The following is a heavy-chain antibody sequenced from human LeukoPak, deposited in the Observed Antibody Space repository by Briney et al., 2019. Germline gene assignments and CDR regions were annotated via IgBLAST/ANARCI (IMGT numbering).Heavy chain of an antibody. CDR3: ARGAAKSYYYMDV. CDR1: GFTFSSYA. V-gene: IGHV3-21*04. CDR2: ISSSSSYI. J-gene: IGHJ6*03. Sequence: GRSLRLSCAASGFTFSSYAMHWVRQAPGEGLEWVSSISSSSSYIYYADSVKGRFTISRDNAKNSLYLQMNSLRAEDTAVYYCARGAAKSYYYMDVWGKGTTVTVSS. D-gene: IGHD6-13*01.